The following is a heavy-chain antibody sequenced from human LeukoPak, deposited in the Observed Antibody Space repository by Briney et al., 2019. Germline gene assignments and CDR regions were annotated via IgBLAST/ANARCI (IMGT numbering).Heavy chain of an antibody. V-gene: IGHV3-23*01. J-gene: IGHJ3*02. CDR1: GFPFSIYA. CDR2: ITRDYTT. Sequence: GASLRLSCEASGFPFSIYAMSWVRQAPGKGLEWVSSITRDYTTYYADSVKGHFTISRDNSKNTLSLQMNSLRAEDTAVYYCAKSRSVADAFDIWGQGTMVTVSS. D-gene: IGHD6-19*01. CDR3: AKSRSVADAFDI.